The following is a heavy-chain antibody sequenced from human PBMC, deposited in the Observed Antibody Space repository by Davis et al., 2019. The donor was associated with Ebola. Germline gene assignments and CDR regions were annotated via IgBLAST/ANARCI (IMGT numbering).Heavy chain of an antibody. CDR2: IWYDGSNK. J-gene: IGHJ6*04. V-gene: IGHV3-33*01. CDR1: GFTFSSYG. D-gene: IGHD3-16*01. CDR3: TRGDNRDV. Sequence: GESLKISCAASGFTFSSYGMHWVRQAPGKGLEWVAVIWYDGSNKYYADSVKGRFTISRDNSKNTLWLQMNSLRLEDTAVYFCTRGDNRDVWGKGTTVTVSS.